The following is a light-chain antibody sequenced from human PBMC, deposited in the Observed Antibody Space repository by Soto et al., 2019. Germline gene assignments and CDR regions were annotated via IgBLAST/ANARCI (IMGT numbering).Light chain of an antibody. CDR1: QSVYSTY. Sequence: EIVLTQSPDTLSLAPGERATLSCRASQSVYSTYVAWYQQKPGQAPRLVIYGASSRASGVPDTFIGNGSGTDFTLTISRLEPEDFAVYYCQQYGSSPLTFGRGTKVEIK. J-gene: IGKJ4*01. CDR2: GAS. V-gene: IGKV3-20*01. CDR3: QQYGSSPLT.